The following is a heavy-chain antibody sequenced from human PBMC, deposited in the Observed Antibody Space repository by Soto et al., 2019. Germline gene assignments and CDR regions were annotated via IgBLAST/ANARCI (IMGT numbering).Heavy chain of an antibody. CDR3: VRPSNHAFDV. Sequence: QVQLQESGPGLVKPSETLSLTCTVSGASLNSGSNYWAWIRQSPGKGLEWIGSIYYTGTTYYNPSLRSRVTSSVDMSKGQFSLKLTSMTAADTAVYYCVRPSNHAFDVWGQGTAVTVSS. V-gene: IGHV4-39*01. CDR2: IYYTGTT. D-gene: IGHD4-4*01. J-gene: IGHJ3*01. CDR1: GASLNSGSNY.